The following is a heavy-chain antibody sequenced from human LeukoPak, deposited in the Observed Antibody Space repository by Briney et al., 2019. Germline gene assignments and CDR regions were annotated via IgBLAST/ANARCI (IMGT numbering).Heavy chain of an antibody. J-gene: IGHJ4*02. CDR3: ARGSGGRSDC. CDR1: GGSISSGGYS. D-gene: IGHD4-23*01. Sequence: SETLSLTCAVSGGSISSGGYSWSWIRQPPGKGLEWIGYIYHSGSTYYNPSLKSRVTISVGTSRTQFSLKLSSVTAADTAVYFCARGSGGRSDCWGQGTLVTVSS. V-gene: IGHV4-30-2*01. CDR2: IYHSGST.